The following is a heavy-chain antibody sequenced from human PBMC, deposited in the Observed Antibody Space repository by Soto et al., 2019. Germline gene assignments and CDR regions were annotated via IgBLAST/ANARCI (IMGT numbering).Heavy chain of an antibody. D-gene: IGHD3-10*01. CDR1: GYTFTGYY. Sequence: ASVKVSCKASGYTFTGYYMHWVRQAPGQGLEWMGWINPNSGGTNYAQKFQGRFTMTRDTSISTAYMELSRLRSDDTAVYYCARDARVGTMVPGDYWGQGTLVTVSS. CDR3: ARDARVGTMVPGDY. J-gene: IGHJ4*02. CDR2: INPNSGGT. V-gene: IGHV1-2*02.